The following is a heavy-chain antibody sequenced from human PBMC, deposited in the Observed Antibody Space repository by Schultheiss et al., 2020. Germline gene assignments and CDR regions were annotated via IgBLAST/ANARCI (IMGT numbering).Heavy chain of an antibody. J-gene: IGHJ4*02. CDR2: IYYSGDS. D-gene: IGHD6-19*01. CDR3: ARLSRLNSIGWSAFDY. V-gene: IGHV4-59*01. CDR1: GGTMTNYH. Sequence: SETLSLTCTVSGGTMTNYHWSWIRQPPGEGLEWIAWIYYSGDSNYDPSLKSRVTISVDKSKNQFSLRLNSVTAADTAVYYCARLSRLNSIGWSAFDYWGQGALVTVSS.